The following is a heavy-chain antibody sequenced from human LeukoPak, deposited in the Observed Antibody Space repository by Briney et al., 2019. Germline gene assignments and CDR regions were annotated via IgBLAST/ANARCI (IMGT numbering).Heavy chain of an antibody. CDR2: IYYSGST. D-gene: IGHD1-26*01. CDR3: ARIYSGSYYVWFDP. V-gene: IGHV4-59*01. CDR1: GGSISSYY. Sequence: SETLSLTCTVSGGSISSYYWSWIRQPPGKGLEWIGYIYYSGSTNYNPSLRSRVPISVDTSKNQFSLKLSSVTAADTAVYYCARIYSGSYYVWFDPWGQGTLVTVSS. J-gene: IGHJ5*01.